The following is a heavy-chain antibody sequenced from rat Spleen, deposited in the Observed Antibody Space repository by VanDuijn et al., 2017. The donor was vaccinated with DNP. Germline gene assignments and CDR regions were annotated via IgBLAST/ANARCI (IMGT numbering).Heavy chain of an antibody. J-gene: IGHJ3*01. D-gene: IGHD1-6*01. CDR1: GFTFNNYW. Sequence: EVQLVESGGDLVQPGRSLKLSCVASGFTFNNYWMTWIRQVPGKGLEWVAAITNSGGSTYYPDSVKGRFTISRDNAKNTLYLQMNSLRSEDTATYYCARGGLATEGAYWGQGTLVTVSS. CDR3: ARGGLATEGAY. CDR2: ITNSGGST. V-gene: IGHV5-31*01.